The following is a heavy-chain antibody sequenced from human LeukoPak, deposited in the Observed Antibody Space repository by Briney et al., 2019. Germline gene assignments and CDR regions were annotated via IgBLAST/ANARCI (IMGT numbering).Heavy chain of an antibody. Sequence: SETLSLTCTVSGGSISCSSYYWGWIRQPPGKGLEWIGSIYYSGSTYYNPSLKSRVTISVDTSKNQFSLKLSSVTAADTAVYYCAFLGYCSSTSRLHDYGGQGTLATVSA. D-gene: IGHD2-2*01. V-gene: IGHV4-39*01. J-gene: IGHJ4*02. CDR2: IYYSGST. CDR1: GGSISCSSYY. CDR3: AFLGYCSSTSRLHDY.